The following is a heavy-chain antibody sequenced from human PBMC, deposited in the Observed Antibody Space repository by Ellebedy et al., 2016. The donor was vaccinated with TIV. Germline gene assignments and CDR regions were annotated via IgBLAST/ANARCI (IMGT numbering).Heavy chain of an antibody. V-gene: IGHV3-23*01. CDR2: ISGSGGST. CDR3: ARDLGGNLVSD. CDR1: GFTFSSYA. Sequence: GESLKISXAASGFTFSSYAMSWVRQAPGKGLEWVSAISGSGGSTYYADSVKGRFTISRDNSKNTLYLQMNSLRAEDTAVYYCARDLGGNLVSDWGQGTLVTVSS. J-gene: IGHJ4*02. D-gene: IGHD4-23*01.